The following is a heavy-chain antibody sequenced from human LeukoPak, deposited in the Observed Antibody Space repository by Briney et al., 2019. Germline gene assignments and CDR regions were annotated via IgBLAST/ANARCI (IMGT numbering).Heavy chain of an antibody. V-gene: IGHV3-30*03. CDR3: ARLQSYGDYADY. J-gene: IGHJ4*02. CDR2: ISYDGSNK. D-gene: IGHD4-17*01. Sequence: PGGSLRLSCAASGFTFSSYGMHWVRQAPGKGLEWVAVISYDGSNKYYADSVKGRFTISRDNSKNTLYLQMNSLRAEDTAVYYCARLQSYGDYADYWGQGTLVTVSS. CDR1: GFTFSSYG.